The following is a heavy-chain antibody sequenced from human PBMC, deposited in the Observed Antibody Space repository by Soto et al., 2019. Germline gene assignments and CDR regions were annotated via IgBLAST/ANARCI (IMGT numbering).Heavy chain of an antibody. CDR2: INHSGST. D-gene: IGHD6-6*01. J-gene: IGHJ4*02. V-gene: IGHV4-34*01. CDR3: ARRRIAARHVDY. Sequence: SETLSLTCAVYGECFSGYYCSWIRQPPGKGLEWIGEINHSGSTNYNPSLKSRVTISVDTSKNQFSLKLSSVTAADTAVYYCARRRIAARHVDYWGQGTLVTVSS. CDR1: GECFSGYY.